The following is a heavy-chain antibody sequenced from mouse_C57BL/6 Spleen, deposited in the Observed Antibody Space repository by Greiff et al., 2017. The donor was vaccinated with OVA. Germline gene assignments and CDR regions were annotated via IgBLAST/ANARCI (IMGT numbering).Heavy chain of an antibody. V-gene: IGHV1-26*01. Sequence: EVQLQQSGPELVKPGASVKISCKASGYTFTDYYMNWVKQSHGKSLEWIGDINPNNGGTSYNQKFKGKATLTVDKSSSTAYMELRSLTSEDSAVYYCARPAQATWDYYAMDYWGQGTSVTVSS. D-gene: IGHD3-2*02. CDR3: ARPAQATWDYYAMDY. J-gene: IGHJ4*01. CDR1: GYTFTDYY. CDR2: INPNNGGT.